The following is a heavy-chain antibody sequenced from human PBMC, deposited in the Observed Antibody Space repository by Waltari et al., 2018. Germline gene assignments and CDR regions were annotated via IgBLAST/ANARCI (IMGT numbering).Heavy chain of an antibody. J-gene: IGHJ6*02. CDR2: INAGDGDT. Sequence: QVQLVQSGAEVKKPGASVKVSCKASGYTFTSSAIHWVRQAPGQGLEWVGWINAGDGDTRSSQKFQGRVTVTRDTSASTAYMELSSLRSEDTAVYFCAREGHFRNASGSVYYYYALDVWGLGTTVTVFS. V-gene: IGHV1-3*01. CDR3: AREGHFRNASGSVYYYYALDV. D-gene: IGHD2-15*01. CDR1: GYTFTSSA.